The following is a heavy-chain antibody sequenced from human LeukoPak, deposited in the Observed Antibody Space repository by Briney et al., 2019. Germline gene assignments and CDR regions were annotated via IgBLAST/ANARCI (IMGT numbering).Heavy chain of an antibody. CDR1: GFTFSSSA. J-gene: IGHJ4*02. CDR3: AKDQLPLGILWWCPVDY. Sequence: GGSLRLSCAASGFTFSSSAMSWVRQAPGKGLEWVSAISNNGGYTYYADSVQGRFTISRDNSKSTLYLQMNSLRAEDTAVYYCAKDQLPLGILWWCPVDYWGQGTLVTVSS. D-gene: IGHD2-21*01. V-gene: IGHV3-23*01. CDR2: ISNNGGYT.